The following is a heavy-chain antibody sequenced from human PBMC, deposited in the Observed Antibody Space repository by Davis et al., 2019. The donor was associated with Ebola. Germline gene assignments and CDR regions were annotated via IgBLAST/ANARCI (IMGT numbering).Heavy chain of an antibody. D-gene: IGHD2/OR15-2a*01. CDR1: GFTFRTYA. J-gene: IGHJ3*02. V-gene: IGHV3-23*01. Sequence: GESLKISCAASGFTFRTYAMHWVRQAPGKGLEWVSTFGTGGDTYYADSVKGRFAISRDNSRGTLYLQMNSLRVEDSAIYYCVKDSSNIWFDIWGQGTLVTVSS. CDR3: VKDSSNIWFDI. CDR2: FGTGGDT.